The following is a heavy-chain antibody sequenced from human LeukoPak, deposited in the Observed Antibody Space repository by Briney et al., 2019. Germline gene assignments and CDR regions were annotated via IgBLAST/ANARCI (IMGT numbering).Heavy chain of an antibody. CDR2: ISSSSSYT. D-gene: IGHD3-10*01. CDR3: VKDSSSGSYFDY. V-gene: IGHV3-11*06. CDR1: GFTFSDYY. Sequence: AGGSLRLSCAASGFTFSDYYMSWIRQAPGKGLEWVSYISSSSSYTNYADSVKGRFTISRDNSRNTLHLQMSSLRVEDTAVYYCVKDSSSGSYFDYWGQGTLVTVSS. J-gene: IGHJ4*02.